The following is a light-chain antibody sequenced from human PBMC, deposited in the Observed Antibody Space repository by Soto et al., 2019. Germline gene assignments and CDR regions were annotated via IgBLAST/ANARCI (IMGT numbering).Light chain of an antibody. CDR1: SSDIGSNF. CDR3: TSFAPGRIYV. Sequence: QSVLTQPPSVSAAPGQTVTISCSGSSSDIGSNFVSWYQYVPGTAPKLVIYDNNKRASGIPDRFSGSKSGTSATLDITGLQTGDEADYYCTSFAPGRIYVFGSGTKLTVL. V-gene: IGLV1-51*01. CDR2: DNN. J-gene: IGLJ1*01.